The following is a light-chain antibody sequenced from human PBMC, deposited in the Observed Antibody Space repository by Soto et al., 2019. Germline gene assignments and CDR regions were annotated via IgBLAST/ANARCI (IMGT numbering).Light chain of an antibody. CDR1: SSDVGGYNY. Sequence: QSALTQPPSASGSPGQSVAISCTGTSSDVGGYNYVSWYQQHPGKAPKLIIYEVSYRPSGVSNRFSGSKSGDTASLTISGLQAEDEADYYCSSFTNTITRYAFGTGTKLTVL. CDR3: SSFTNTITRYA. J-gene: IGLJ1*01. V-gene: IGLV2-14*01. CDR2: EVS.